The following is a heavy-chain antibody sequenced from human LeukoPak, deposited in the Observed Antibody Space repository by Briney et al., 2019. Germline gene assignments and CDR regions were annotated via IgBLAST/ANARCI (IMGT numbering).Heavy chain of an antibody. V-gene: IGHV1-46*01. CDR1: GYTFTSYY. Sequence: ASVKVSRKASGYTFTSYYMHWVRQAPGQGLEWMGIINPSGGSTSYAQKFQGRVTMTRDMSTSTVYMELSSLRSEDTAVYYCARDPPVGATRVHYFDYWGQGTLVTVSS. J-gene: IGHJ4*02. D-gene: IGHD1-26*01. CDR3: ARDPPVGATRVHYFDY. CDR2: INPSGGST.